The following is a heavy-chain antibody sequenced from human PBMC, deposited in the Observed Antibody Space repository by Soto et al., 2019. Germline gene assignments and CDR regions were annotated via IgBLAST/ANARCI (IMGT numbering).Heavy chain of an antibody. J-gene: IGHJ4*02. V-gene: IGHV3-11*06. D-gene: IGHD6-19*01. Sequence: QVQLVESGGGLVKPGGSLRLSCAASGFTFSDDYMRWIRQAPGKGLEWVSYISHSGTYTNYADSVKGRFTISRDNAKNSLYLQMNSLRAEDTAVFYCARVPISRGSGWYDFDFWGQGTGVTVSS. CDR1: GFTFSDDY. CDR3: ARVPISRGSGWYDFDF. CDR2: ISHSGTYT.